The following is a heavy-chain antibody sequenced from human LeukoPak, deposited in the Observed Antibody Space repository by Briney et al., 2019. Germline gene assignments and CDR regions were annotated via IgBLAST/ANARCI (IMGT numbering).Heavy chain of an antibody. CDR3: AAIQGSFDY. J-gene: IGHJ4*02. V-gene: IGHV4-38-2*02. CDR1: GYSISSGHY. CDR2: IYHTGDT. D-gene: IGHD2-15*01. Sequence: SETLSLTCTVSGYSISSGHYWGWIRQSPGKGLEWIGSIYHTGDTYYNPSVRSRVTISVDTSKNHFSLKVSSVTAADTAVYYCAAIQGSFDYWGQGTLVIVSS.